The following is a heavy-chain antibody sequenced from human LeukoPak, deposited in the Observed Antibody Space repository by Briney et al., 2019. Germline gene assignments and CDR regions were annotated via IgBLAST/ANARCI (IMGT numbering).Heavy chain of an antibody. CDR2: IIPIFGTA. J-gene: IGHJ5*02. CDR1: GGTFSSYA. D-gene: IGHD1-1*01. CDR3: ARDLVVAGYNRNDRPTNWFDP. Sequence: SVKVSCKASGGTFSSYAISWVRQAPGQGLEWMGRIIPIFGTANYAQKFQGRVTITTDESTSTAYMELSSLRSEDTAVYYCARDLVVAGYNRNDRPTNWFDPWGQGTLVTVSS. V-gene: IGHV1-69*05.